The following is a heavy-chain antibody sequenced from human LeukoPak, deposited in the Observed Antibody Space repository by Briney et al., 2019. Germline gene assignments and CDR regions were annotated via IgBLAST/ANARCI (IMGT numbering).Heavy chain of an antibody. V-gene: IGHV1-69*06. CDR1: GGTFSSYA. J-gene: IGHJ5*02. CDR3: ATAGYSSQPKYYYDSSGYFGWFDP. Sequence: GASVTVSCTASGGTFSSYAISWVQQAPGQGLEWMGGIIPIFGTANYAQKFQGRVTMTEDTSTDTAYMELSSLRSEDTAVYYCATAGYSSQPKYYYDSSGYFGWFDPWGQGTLVTVSS. D-gene: IGHD3-22*01. CDR2: IIPIFGTA.